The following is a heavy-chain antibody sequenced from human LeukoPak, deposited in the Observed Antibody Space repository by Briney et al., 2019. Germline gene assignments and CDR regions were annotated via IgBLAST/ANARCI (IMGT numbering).Heavy chain of an antibody. V-gene: IGHV4-31*03. J-gene: IGHJ4*02. D-gene: IGHD2-21*02. CDR2: IYYSGST. Sequence: SETLSLTCTVSGGSISSGGYYWSWIRQHPGKGLEWIGYIYYSGSTYYNPSLKSRVTISVDTSKNQFSLKLSSVTAADTAVYYCARGPPYIVVVTAIGFFDYWGQGTLVTVSS. CDR1: GGSISSGGYY. CDR3: ARGPPYIVVVTAIGFFDY.